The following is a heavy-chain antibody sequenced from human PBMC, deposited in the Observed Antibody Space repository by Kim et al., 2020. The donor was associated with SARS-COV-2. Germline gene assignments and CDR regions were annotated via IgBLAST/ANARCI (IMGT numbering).Heavy chain of an antibody. D-gene: IGHD3-3*01. CDR3: ARPHYDFCSVSLDY. V-gene: IGHV3-33*01. Sequence: GGSLRLSCAASGFTFSSYGMNWVRQAPGKGLEWVAVIWYDGSNKYYADSVKGRFTISRDNSKNTLYLQMNSLRAEDTAVYYCARPHYDFCSVSLDYWGQGPVVTVSS. CDR1: GFTFSSYG. J-gene: IGHJ4*02. CDR2: IWYDGSNK.